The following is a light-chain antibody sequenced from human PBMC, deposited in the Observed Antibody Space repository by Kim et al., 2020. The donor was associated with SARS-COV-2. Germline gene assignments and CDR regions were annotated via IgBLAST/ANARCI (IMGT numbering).Light chain of an antibody. Sequence: SYELTQPPSVSVYPGQTASITCSGDKLGDKYACWYQQKPGQSPVLVIYQDSKRPSGIPERFSGSNSGNTATLTISGTQAMDEADYYCQAWDSSTLYVFGTGTKVTVL. CDR2: QDS. CDR3: QAWDSSTLYV. V-gene: IGLV3-1*01. J-gene: IGLJ1*01. CDR1: KLGDKY.